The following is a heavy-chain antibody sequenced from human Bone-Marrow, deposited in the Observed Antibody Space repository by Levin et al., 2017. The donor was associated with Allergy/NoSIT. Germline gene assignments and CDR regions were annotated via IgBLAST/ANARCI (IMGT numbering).Heavy chain of an antibody. CDR3: GRKDASSAADY. Sequence: PWASVKVSCKASGVSSSSYPITWLRQAPGQGLEWVGRFIPIVATVDYAPRFQGRMTISADKSTNTAYMEVSGLMSEDTAVYYCGRKDASSAADYWGQGTLVTVSS. V-gene: IGHV1-69*08. J-gene: IGHJ4*02. CDR1: GVSSSSYP. CDR2: FIPIVATV. D-gene: IGHD6-13*01.